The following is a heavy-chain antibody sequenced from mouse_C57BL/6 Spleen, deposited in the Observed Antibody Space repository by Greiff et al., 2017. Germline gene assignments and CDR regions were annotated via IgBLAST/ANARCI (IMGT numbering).Heavy chain of an antibody. V-gene: IGHV1-61*01. CDR1: GYTFTSYW. CDR2: IYPSDSET. CDR3: ARVGNGGDY. D-gene: IGHD2-1*01. J-gene: IGHJ2*01. Sequence: VQLQQPGAELVRPGSSVKLSCKASGYTFTSYWMDWVKQRPGQGLEWIGNIYPSDSETHYNQKFKDKATLTVDKSSSTAYLQLSRLTSEDAAVYYCARVGNGGDYWGQGTTLTVSS.